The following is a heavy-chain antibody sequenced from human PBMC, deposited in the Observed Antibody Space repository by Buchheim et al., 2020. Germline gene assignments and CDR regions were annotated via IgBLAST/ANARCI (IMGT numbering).Heavy chain of an antibody. D-gene: IGHD3-9*01. J-gene: IGHJ4*02. CDR3: ARAIDYTSYSNWYDI. Sequence: EVQLVESGGGLVQPGGSLRLSCAASGFTLSNYWMHWVRQAPGKGLMRVSRINSDGSSRTYADSVKGRFTISRANAKNTLFLQMNSLGAEDTAVYYCARAIDYTSYSNWYDIWGQGTL. V-gene: IGHV3-74*01. CDR1: GFTLSNYW. CDR2: INSDGSSR.